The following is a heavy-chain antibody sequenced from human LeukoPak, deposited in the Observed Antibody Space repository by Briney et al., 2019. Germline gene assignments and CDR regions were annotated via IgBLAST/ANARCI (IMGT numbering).Heavy chain of an antibody. CDR2: INYSGSI. CDR3: ARENPSGYYNRPIDY. V-gene: IGHV4-59*01. D-gene: IGHD3-3*01. J-gene: IGHJ4*02. Sequence: PSETLSLTCTVSGASISSYYWSWIRQPPGKGLEWIGDINYSGSIKYNPSLKSRVTMSVDTSKNQFSLKLSSVTAADTAIYYCARENPSGYYNRPIDYWGQGTLVTVSS. CDR1: GASISSYY.